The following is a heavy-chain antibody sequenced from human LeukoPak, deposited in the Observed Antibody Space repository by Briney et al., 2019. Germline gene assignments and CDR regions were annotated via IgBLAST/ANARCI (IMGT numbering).Heavy chain of an antibody. D-gene: IGHD5-18*01. Sequence: GGSLRLSCAASGFTFDDYAMHWVRQAPGKGLEWVSGISWNSGSIGYADSVKGRFTISRDNSKNTLYLQMNSLRAEDTAVYYCTGVHTAIPDAFEIWGQGTMVTVSS. CDR2: ISWNSGSI. J-gene: IGHJ3*02. CDR3: TGVHTAIPDAFEI. CDR1: GFTFDDYA. V-gene: IGHV3-9*01.